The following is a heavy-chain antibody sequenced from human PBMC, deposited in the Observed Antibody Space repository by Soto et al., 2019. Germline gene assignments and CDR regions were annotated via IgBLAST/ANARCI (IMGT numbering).Heavy chain of an antibody. Sequence: SETLSLTCSVSRGSVTSNTYYWAWIRQPPGKGLEWIGSLYYSGSTYYNPSLNSRVTISMDTSTNQFSLRLSSVTAADTAVYYCARDLVRTYYFDYWGQGTLVTVS. CDR3: ARDLVRTYYFDY. V-gene: IGHV4-39*02. CDR2: LYYSGST. D-gene: IGHD1-26*01. CDR1: RGSVTSNTYY. J-gene: IGHJ4*02.